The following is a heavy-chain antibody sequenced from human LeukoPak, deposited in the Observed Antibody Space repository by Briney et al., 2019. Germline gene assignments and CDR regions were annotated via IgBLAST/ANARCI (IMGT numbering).Heavy chain of an antibody. J-gene: IGHJ6*02. D-gene: IGHD6-13*01. CDR1: GFTFSDYY. CDR2: ISSSGSTI. V-gene: IGHV3-11*01. Sequence: KPGGSLRLSCGASGFTFSDYYMSWIRQAPGKGLEWVSYISSSGSTIYYADSVKGRFTISRDNDKNSLYLQMNSLRAEDTAVYYCARESWVHYYYGMDVWGQGTTVTVSS. CDR3: ARESWVHYYYGMDV.